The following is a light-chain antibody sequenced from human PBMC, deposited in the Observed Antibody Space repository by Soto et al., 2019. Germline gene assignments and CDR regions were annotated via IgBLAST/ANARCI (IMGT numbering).Light chain of an antibody. CDR3: SSYTNSGTPV. V-gene: IGLV2-14*03. CDR1: RSDVGGYNY. CDR2: DVS. Sequence: QSVLTQPASVSGSPGQSITISCTGTRSDVGGYNYVSWYQQHPGKAPKVMIFDVSNRPSGVSHRFSGSKSGNTASLTISGLQAENEADYYCSSYTNSGTPVFGGGTQLTVL. J-gene: IGLJ7*01.